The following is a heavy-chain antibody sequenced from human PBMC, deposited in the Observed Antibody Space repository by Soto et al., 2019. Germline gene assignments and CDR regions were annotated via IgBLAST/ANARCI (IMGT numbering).Heavy chain of an antibody. CDR2: IFQSGST. Sequence: WETLSLTCVGSGGTIRSPDWWTWVRQPPGKGLEWIGEIFQSGSTNYTPSLESRVTISVDKSKNQFSLTLTSVTAADTAVYFCARGRGRYSSGWSWFDPWGQGILVTVSS. CDR3: ARGRGRYSSGWSWFDP. V-gene: IGHV4-4*02. CDR1: GGTIRSPDW. D-gene: IGHD6-19*01. J-gene: IGHJ5*02.